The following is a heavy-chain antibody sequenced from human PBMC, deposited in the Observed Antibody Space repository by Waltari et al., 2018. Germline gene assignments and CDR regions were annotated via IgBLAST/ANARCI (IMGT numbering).Heavy chain of an antibody. CDR2: IYHSGST. J-gene: IGHJ4*02. CDR1: GYSISSGYY. Sequence: QVQLQESGPGLVKPSETLSLTCAVSGYSISSGYYWGWLRQPPGKGLEWIGSIYHSGSTYYNPSLKSRVTISVDTSKNQFSLKLSSVTAADTAVYYCARHGGSGYDDFDYWGQGTLVTVSS. V-gene: IGHV4-38-2*01. CDR3: ARHGGSGYDDFDY. D-gene: IGHD5-12*01.